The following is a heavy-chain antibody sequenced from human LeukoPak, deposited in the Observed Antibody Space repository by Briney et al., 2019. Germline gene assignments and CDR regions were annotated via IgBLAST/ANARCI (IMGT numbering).Heavy chain of an antibody. CDR3: ARPSDTAMRLDLYYFDY. J-gene: IGHJ4*02. Sequence: SETLSLTCTVSGGSIRSYYWSWIRQPAGKGLEWIGRIYTSGSTNYNPSLKSRVTMSVDTSKNQFSLKLSSVTAADTAVYYCARPSDTAMRLDLYYFDYWGQGTLVTVSS. V-gene: IGHV4-4*07. D-gene: IGHD5-18*01. CDR2: IYTSGST. CDR1: GGSIRSYY.